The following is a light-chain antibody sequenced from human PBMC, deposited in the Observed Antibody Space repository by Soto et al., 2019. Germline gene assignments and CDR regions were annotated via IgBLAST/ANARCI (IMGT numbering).Light chain of an antibody. CDR1: ESLSSSQ. CDR2: HAS. CDR3: QQYGSSGT. J-gene: IGKJ1*01. Sequence: EIVLTKYPITLALSPRERATLSFLASESLSSSQLAWYQQKPGQAPRLRIYHASRRATGTPDRFSVSGSGTDFNLTISRLEPEDFAVYYCQQYGSSGTFGQGTKVDI. V-gene: IGKV3-20*01.